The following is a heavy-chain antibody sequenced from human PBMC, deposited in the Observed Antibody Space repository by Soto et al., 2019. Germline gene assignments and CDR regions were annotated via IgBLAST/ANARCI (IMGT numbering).Heavy chain of an antibody. D-gene: IGHD6-19*01. J-gene: IGHJ4*02. CDR3: ARAGGLGAVAADY. CDR2: IYHSGST. Sequence: QLQLQESGSGLVKPSQPLSLTCAVSGASISSGGSSWSWIRQPPGKGLEWIGYIYHSGSTYYNPSLKSRVTISVDRSKNQFSLKLSSVTAADTAVYYCARAGGLGAVAADYWGQGTLVTVSS. V-gene: IGHV4-30-2*01. CDR1: GASISSGGSS.